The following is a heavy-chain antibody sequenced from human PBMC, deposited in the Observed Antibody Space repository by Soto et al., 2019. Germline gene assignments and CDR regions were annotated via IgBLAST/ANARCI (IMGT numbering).Heavy chain of an antibody. CDR1: GFTFSDDY. CDR2: ISSSSSYT. Sequence: QVQLVESGGRLVKPGGSLRLSCAASGFTFSDDYMSWIRQAPGKGLEWVSYISSSSSYTNYADSVKGRFTISRDNAKNSLYLQMNSLRAEDTAVYYCASWGPNPKGDFWGQGTLVTVSS. V-gene: IGHV3-11*05. J-gene: IGHJ4*02. D-gene: IGHD3-16*01. CDR3: ASWGPNPKGDF.